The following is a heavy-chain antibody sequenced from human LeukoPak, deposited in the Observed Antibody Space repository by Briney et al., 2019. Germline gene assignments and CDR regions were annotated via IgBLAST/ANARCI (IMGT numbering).Heavy chain of an antibody. D-gene: IGHD2-21*02. CDR3: AKDPHIVVVTAIIDY. CDR2: ISGSDGST. CDR1: GFTFSSYA. J-gene: IGHJ4*02. V-gene: IGHV3-23*01. Sequence: GGSLRLSCAASGFTFSSYAMNWVRQAPGKGLEWVSAISGSDGSTYYTDSVKGRFTISRDNSKNTLYLQMNSLRAEDTAVYYCAKDPHIVVVTAIIDYWGQGTLVTVSS.